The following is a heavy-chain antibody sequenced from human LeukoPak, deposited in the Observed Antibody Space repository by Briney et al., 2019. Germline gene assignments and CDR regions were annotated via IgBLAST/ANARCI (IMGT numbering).Heavy chain of an antibody. Sequence: PGGSLRLSCAASGFTFSSYAMSWVRQAPGKGLEWVSAISCSGGSTYYADSVKGRFTISRDNSKNTLYLQMNSLRAEDTAVYYCAEVPYGGYFGQAYFYLWGQGTLVTVSS. D-gene: IGHD1-26*01. CDR1: GFTFSSYA. CDR2: ISCSGGST. CDR3: AEVPYGGYFGQAYFYL. J-gene: IGHJ4*02. V-gene: IGHV3-23*01.